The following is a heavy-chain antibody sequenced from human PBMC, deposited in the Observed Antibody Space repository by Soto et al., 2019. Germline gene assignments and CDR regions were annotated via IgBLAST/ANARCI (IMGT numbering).Heavy chain of an antibody. CDR2: IMPIFRTA. Sequence: QVQVEQSGAEVKKPGSSVKVSCKASGGTFSTAAISWVRQAPGQGLEWMGGIMPIFRTADYAQKFQGRVTITADESTSTAYLVLRSLSSEDTALYSCARDQDRPQLGGNYYYIMDVWGQGTTVTVSS. CDR3: ARDQDRPQLGGNYYYIMDV. J-gene: IGHJ6*02. D-gene: IGHD3-3*02. CDR1: GGTFSTAA. V-gene: IGHV1-69*12.